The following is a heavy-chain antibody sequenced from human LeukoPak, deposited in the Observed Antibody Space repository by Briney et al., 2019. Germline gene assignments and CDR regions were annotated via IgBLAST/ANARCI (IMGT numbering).Heavy chain of an antibody. CDR2: VKPDGSDK. V-gene: IGHV3-7*01. CDR1: GFTFSNYW. CDR3: ARGRVITMVRGVLVY. D-gene: IGHD3-10*01. Sequence: GGSLRLSCAASGFTFSNYWMSWVRQAPGKGLEWVANVKPDGSDKYYVDSVKGRFTISRDNAKNSLYLQMNSLRAEDTAVYYCARGRVITMVRGVLVYWGQGTLVTVSS. J-gene: IGHJ4*02.